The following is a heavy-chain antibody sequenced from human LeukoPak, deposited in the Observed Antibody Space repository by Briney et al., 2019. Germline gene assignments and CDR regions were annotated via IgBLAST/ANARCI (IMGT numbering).Heavy chain of an antibody. CDR3: ARGTRRSDSSGYYGYCFDY. V-gene: IGHV4-59*11. CDR2: VHYSWTT. J-gene: IGHJ4*02. Sequence: SETLSLTCTVSGGSISNHYWSWIRQPPGKGLEWIGYVHYSWTTNYYPSLKSRVSISVDTSRNQFSLKLSSVTAADTAVYYCARGTRRSDSSGYYGYCFDYWGQGTLVTVSS. CDR1: GGSISNHY. D-gene: IGHD3-22*01.